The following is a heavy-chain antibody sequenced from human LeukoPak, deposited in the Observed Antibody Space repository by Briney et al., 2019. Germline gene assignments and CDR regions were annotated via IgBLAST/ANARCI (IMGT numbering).Heavy chain of an antibody. CDR3: ARVQYSSSSDYYYGMDV. V-gene: IGHV6-1*01. CDR1: GDSVSSNSAA. CDR2: TYYRSKWYN. D-gene: IGHD6-6*01. Sequence: SQTLSLTCAISGDSVSSNSAAWNWIRQSPSRGLEWLGRTYYRSKWYNDYAVSVKSRITINPDTSKNQFSLQLNSVTPEDTAVYYCARVQYSSSSDYYYGMDVWGQGTTATVSS. J-gene: IGHJ6*02.